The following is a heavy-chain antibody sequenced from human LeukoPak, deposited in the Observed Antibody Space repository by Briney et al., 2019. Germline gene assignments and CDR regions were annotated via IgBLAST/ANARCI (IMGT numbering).Heavy chain of an antibody. CDR3: ARRRQRLAAAAPYYFDY. J-gene: IGHJ4*02. Sequence: SETLSLTCSVSGGSISSSSYYWGWIRQPPGKGLEWIGSIYYSGSTDYNPSLKSRVTISVDTSKNQFSLKLSSVTAADTAVYYCARRRQRLAAAAPYYFDYWGQGTLVTVSS. CDR2: IYYSGST. CDR1: GGSISSSSYY. V-gene: IGHV4-39*07. D-gene: IGHD6-13*01.